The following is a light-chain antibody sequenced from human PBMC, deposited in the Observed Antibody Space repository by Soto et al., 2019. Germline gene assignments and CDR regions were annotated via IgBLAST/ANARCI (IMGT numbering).Light chain of an antibody. J-gene: IGLJ2*01. V-gene: IGLV2-8*01. CDR1: SSDVGGYNY. Sequence: QSVLTQPPSASGSPGQSVTISCTGTSSDVGGYNYVSWYQQHPDKAPKLMIYEVSKRPSGVPDRFSGSKSGNTASLTVSGLQAEDEADYYCSSYAGSNNIIFGGGTQLTVL. CDR3: SSYAGSNNII. CDR2: EVS.